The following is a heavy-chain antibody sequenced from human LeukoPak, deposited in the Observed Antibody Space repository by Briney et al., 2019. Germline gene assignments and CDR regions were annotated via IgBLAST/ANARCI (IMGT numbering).Heavy chain of an antibody. J-gene: IGHJ4*02. CDR3: LTLSGFDY. Sequence: PGGSLSLSGAASGFTFSSYGMHWVRQAPGKGLEWVAFIRYDGSNKYYADSVKGRFTISRDNSKNTLYLQMNSLRAEDTAVYYCLTLSGFDYWGQGTLVTVSS. V-gene: IGHV3-30*02. CDR1: GFTFSSYG. D-gene: IGHD3-10*01. CDR2: IRYDGSNK.